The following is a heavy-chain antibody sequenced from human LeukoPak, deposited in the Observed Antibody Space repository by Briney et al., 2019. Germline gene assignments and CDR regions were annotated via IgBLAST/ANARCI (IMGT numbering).Heavy chain of an antibody. CDR2: IKQDESEK. V-gene: IGHV3-7*03. CDR3: AQTPYCSGGNCYYYYLDY. CDR1: GFTFSSYW. J-gene: IGHJ4*02. D-gene: IGHD2-15*01. Sequence: PGGSLRLSCAASGFTFSSYWMSWVRQAPGEGLEWVAVIKQDESEKFYVDSVRGRFTISRDNAKNSLYLQMNSLRAEDTAVYYCAQTPYCSGGNCYYYYLDYWGQGTLVTVSS.